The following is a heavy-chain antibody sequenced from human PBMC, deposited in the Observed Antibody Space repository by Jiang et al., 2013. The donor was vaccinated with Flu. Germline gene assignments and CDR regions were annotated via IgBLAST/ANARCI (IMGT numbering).Heavy chain of an antibody. Sequence: TLSLTCTVSGGSISSGDYYWSWIRQPPGKGLEWIGYIYYSGSTYYNPSLKSRVTISVDTSKNQFSLKLSSVTAADTAVYYCARDSANTGDPEFDSAKDIYYYYYYGMDVWGQGTTVTVSS. CDR3: ARDSANTGDPEFDSAKDIYYYYYYGMDV. V-gene: IGHV4-30-4*01. CDR2: IYYSGST. CDR1: GGSISSGDYY. J-gene: IGHJ6*02. D-gene: IGHD3-16*01.